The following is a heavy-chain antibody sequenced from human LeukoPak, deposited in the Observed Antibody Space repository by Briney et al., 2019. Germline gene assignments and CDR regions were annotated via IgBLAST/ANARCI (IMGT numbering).Heavy chain of an antibody. CDR1: GGTFSSYA. CDR2: IIPIFGTA. Sequence: SVKVSCKASGGTFSSYAISWVRQAPGQGLEWMGGIIPIFGTANYAQKFQGRVTITADESTSTAYMELSSLRSEDTAVYYCARGRYDSSGYQYYFDYWGQGTLVTVSS. D-gene: IGHD6-25*01. CDR3: ARGRYDSSGYQYYFDY. J-gene: IGHJ4*02. V-gene: IGHV1-69*01.